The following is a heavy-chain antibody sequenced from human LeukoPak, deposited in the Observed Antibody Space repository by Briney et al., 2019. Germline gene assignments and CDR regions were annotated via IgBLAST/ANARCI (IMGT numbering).Heavy chain of an antibody. CDR3: ARCTYYDFWSGYYSTDCFDY. CDR1: GFTFDDYA. J-gene: IGHJ4*02. D-gene: IGHD3-3*01. V-gene: IGHV3-9*01. CDR2: ISWNSVSI. Sequence: GGSLRLSCAASGFTFDDYAMHWVRQAPGKGLEWVSGISWNSVSIGYADSVKGRVTISRDNAKNSLYLQMNSLRAEDTALYYCARCTYYDFWSGYYSTDCFDYWGQGTLVTVSS.